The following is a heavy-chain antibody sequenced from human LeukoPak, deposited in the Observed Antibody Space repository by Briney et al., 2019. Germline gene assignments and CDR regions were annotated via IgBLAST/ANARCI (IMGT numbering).Heavy chain of an antibody. J-gene: IGHJ3*02. CDR2: IYHSGTT. Sequence: SETLSLTCAVSGGSISSGGYSWSWVRQPPGEGLEWVGYIYHSGTTYYNPSLQSRVTISLDRSKNQFSLKLSPMTAADTAVYYCASGNTGYDRDAFDIWGQGTMVTVSS. CDR1: GGSISSGGYS. V-gene: IGHV4-30-2*01. CDR3: ASGNTGYDRDAFDI. D-gene: IGHD5-12*01.